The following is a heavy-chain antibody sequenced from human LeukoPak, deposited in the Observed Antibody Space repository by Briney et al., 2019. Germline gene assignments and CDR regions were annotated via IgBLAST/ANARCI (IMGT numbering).Heavy chain of an antibody. J-gene: IGHJ4*02. CDR2: IKQDGSEK. Sequence: PGGSLRLSYAASGFTFRSYWMGWVRQAPGKGLEWVANIKQDGSEKYYVDSVKGRFTISRDNAKNSLYLQMNSLRAEDTAVYYCARENYFDYWGQGTLVTVSS. V-gene: IGHV3-7*01. CDR3: ARENYFDY. CDR1: GFTFRSYW.